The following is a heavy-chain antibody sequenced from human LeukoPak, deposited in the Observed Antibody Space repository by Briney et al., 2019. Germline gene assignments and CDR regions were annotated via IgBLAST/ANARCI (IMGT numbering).Heavy chain of an antibody. J-gene: IGHJ4*02. CDR3: ARDASRGLVSDY. CDR1: GFTFSSYG. V-gene: IGHV3-21*01. D-gene: IGHD3-10*01. Sequence: PGGSLRLSCAASGFTFSSYGMHWVRQAPGKGLEWVSSINSTSKNIFYADSVTGRFTISRDNAKNSLYLQMNSLRAEDTAVYYCARDASRGLVSDYWGQGTLVTVSS. CDR2: INSTSKNI.